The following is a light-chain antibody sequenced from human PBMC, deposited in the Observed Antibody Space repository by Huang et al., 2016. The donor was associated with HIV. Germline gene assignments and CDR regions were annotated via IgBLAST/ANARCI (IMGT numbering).Light chain of an antibody. CDR2: KAD. V-gene: IGKV1-5*03. CDR1: QSISNG. J-gene: IGKJ1*01. Sequence: DIQMTQSPSTLSASVGDRVTITCRASQSISNGLAWYQQKPGKAPNLLIYKADSLESGVASRLSGSGSGTEFTSTISGLQPDDCATYYCQQYNGYWTFGQGTKVEIK. CDR3: QQYNGYWT.